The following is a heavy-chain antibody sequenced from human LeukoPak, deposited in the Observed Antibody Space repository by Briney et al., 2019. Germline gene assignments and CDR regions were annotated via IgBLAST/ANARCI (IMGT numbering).Heavy chain of an antibody. CDR2: VSANTI. CDR1: GFIFSSYS. D-gene: IGHD2-2*01. CDR3: ARSYCSSSSCQWYFDL. J-gene: IGHJ2*01. V-gene: IGHV3-48*04. Sequence: GGSLRLSCAASGFIFSSYSMNWVRQAPGKGLEWVSYVSANTIYYADSVKGRFIISRDNAKNSLFLQMNSLTAEDTAVYYCARSYCSSSSCQWYFDLWGRGTLVTVSS.